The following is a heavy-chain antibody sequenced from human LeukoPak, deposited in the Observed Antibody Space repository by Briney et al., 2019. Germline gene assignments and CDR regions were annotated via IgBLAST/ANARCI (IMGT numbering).Heavy chain of an antibody. CDR3: AGAPPYYYDSSGYKRD. D-gene: IGHD3-22*01. V-gene: IGHV1-8*01. Sequence: ASVKVSCKASGYTFTSYDINWVRQATGQGLEWMGWMNPNSGNTGYAQKFQGRVTMTRNTSISTAYMELSSLRSEDTAVYYCAGAPPYYYDSSGYKRDWGQGTLVTVSS. J-gene: IGHJ4*02. CDR2: MNPNSGNT. CDR1: GYTFTSYD.